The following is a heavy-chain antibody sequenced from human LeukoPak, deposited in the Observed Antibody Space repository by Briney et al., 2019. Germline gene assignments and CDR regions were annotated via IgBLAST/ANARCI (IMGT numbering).Heavy chain of an antibody. CDR3: ARDYYDSSGYYYAL. D-gene: IGHD3-22*01. Sequence: SETLSLTCTVSGDSISSGNYYWSWIRQPAGKGLEWIGRMYTSGSTNYNPSLESRVTMSIDTSKNQFSLKLSSVTAADTAVYYCARDYYDSSGYYYALWGQGTLVTVSS. CDR2: MYTSGST. V-gene: IGHV4-61*02. CDR1: GDSISSGNYY. J-gene: IGHJ4*02.